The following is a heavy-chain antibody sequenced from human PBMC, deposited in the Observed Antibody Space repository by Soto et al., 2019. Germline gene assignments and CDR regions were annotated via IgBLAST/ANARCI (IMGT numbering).Heavy chain of an antibody. CDR2: IYYSGST. Sequence: SETLSLTCTVSGGSISSGGYYWSWIRQHPGKGLEWIGYIYYSGSTYYNPSLKSRVTISVDTSKNQFSLKLSSVTAADTAVYYCARAISPEAAIPTYYYYYGMDVWGQGTTVTVSS. CDR1: GGSISSGGYY. V-gene: IGHV4-31*03. D-gene: IGHD2-2*02. CDR3: ARAISPEAAIPTYYYYYGMDV. J-gene: IGHJ6*02.